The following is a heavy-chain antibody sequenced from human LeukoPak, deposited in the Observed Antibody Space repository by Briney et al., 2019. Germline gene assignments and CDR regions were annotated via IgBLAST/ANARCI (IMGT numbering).Heavy chain of an antibody. J-gene: IGHJ4*02. D-gene: IGHD3-10*01. V-gene: IGHV1-8*01. CDR2: MNPNSGNA. Sequence: ASVKVSCKASGYTFTSYDISWVRQATGQGLEWMGWMNPNSGNAGYAQRFQGRVTMTRNNSISTAYMELTSLRSEDTAVYYCGRPLQRGSWTQRALDYWGQGTLVTV. CDR1: GYTFTSYD. CDR3: GRPLQRGSWTQRALDY.